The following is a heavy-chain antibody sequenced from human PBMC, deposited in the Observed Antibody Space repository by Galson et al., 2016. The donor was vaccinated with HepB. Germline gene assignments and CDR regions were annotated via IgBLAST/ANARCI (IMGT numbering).Heavy chain of an antibody. D-gene: IGHD4-11*01. CDR3: VREGHDNSKFAYYFGMDV. Sequence: SLRLSCAASGFTFSGYGMHWVRQAPGKGLEWVAGIWYDGSHHYYADSVKGRFTISRDNSKNKLSLQMNSLRAEDTAVYYCVREGHDNSKFAYYFGMDVWGRGTTVTVSS. V-gene: IGHV3-33*01. CDR2: IWYDGSHH. J-gene: IGHJ6*02. CDR1: GFTFSGYG.